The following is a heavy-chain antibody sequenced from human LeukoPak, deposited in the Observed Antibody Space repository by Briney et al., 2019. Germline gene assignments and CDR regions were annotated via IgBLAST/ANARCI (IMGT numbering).Heavy chain of an antibody. CDR3: ARVVSSSGWAFDY. D-gene: IGHD6-19*01. Sequence: PSETLSLTCAVSGGTISSSNWWSWVRQPPGKGLEWIGEIYQSGSTNYNPSLKSRVTISVDTSKNEFSLRVSSVTAADTAVYYCARVVSSSGWAFDYWGQGTLVTVSS. CDR2: IYQSGST. CDR1: GGTISSSNW. V-gene: IGHV4-4*02. J-gene: IGHJ4*02.